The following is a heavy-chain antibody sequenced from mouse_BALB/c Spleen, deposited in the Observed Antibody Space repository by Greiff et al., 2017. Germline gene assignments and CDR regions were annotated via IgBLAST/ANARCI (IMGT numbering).Heavy chain of an antibody. D-gene: IGHD2-1*01. CDR2: IRLKSNNYAT. V-gene: IGHV6-6*02. CDR1: GFTFSNYW. Sequence: EVKLVESGGGLVQPGGSMKLSCVASGFTFSNYWMNWVRQSPEKGLEWVAEIRLKSNNYATHYAESVKGRFTISRDDSKSSVYLQMNNLRAEDTGIYYCTRIYYGNYYYAMDYWGQGTSVTVSS. CDR3: TRIYYGNYYYAMDY. J-gene: IGHJ4*01.